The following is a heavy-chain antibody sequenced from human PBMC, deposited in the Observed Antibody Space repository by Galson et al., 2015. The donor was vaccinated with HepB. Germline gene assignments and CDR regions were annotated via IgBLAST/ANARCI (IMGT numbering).Heavy chain of an antibody. CDR3: ARDLLGMVRGVIGSPYYYYGMDV. D-gene: IGHD3-10*01. Sequence: CAISGDSVSSNSAAWNWIRQSPSRGLEWLGRTYYRSKWYNDYAVSVKSRITINPDTSKNQFSLQLNSVTPEDTAVYYCARDLLGMVRGVIGSPYYYYGMDVWGQGTTVTVSS. CDR1: GDSVSSNSAA. J-gene: IGHJ6*02. CDR2: TYYRSKWYN. V-gene: IGHV6-1*01.